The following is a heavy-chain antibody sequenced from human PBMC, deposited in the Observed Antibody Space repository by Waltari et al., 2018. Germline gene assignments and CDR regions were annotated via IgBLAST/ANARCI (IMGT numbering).Heavy chain of an antibody. Sequence: QVQLQESGPGLVEPSETLSLTCTVPGGSLSSFYWCWIRQPPGKGLEWMGYIYYPGSGYYSPSLKSRVTMSVDTSKKQFSLNLSSVTAADTAVYYCARGVGVIVMPYFDSWGQGTLVTVSS. V-gene: IGHV4-59*01. CDR1: GGSLSSFY. CDR3: ARGVGVIVMPYFDS. D-gene: IGHD3-3*01. J-gene: IGHJ4*02. CDR2: IYYPGSG.